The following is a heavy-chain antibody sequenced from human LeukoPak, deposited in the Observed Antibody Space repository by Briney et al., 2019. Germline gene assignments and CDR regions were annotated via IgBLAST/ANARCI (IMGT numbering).Heavy chain of an antibody. CDR2: MNPNSGNT. D-gene: IGHD3-10*01. J-gene: IGHJ6*03. Sequence: ASVKVSCKASGYTFTSYDINWVRQATGQGLEWMGWMNPNSGNTGYAQKFQGRVTMTRNTSISTAYMELSSLRSEDTAAYYCARGTSRYYYGSGSFIDYFDYYYMDVWGKGTTVTISS. CDR1: GYTFTSYD. CDR3: ARGTSRYYYGSGSFIDYFDYYYMDV. V-gene: IGHV1-8*01.